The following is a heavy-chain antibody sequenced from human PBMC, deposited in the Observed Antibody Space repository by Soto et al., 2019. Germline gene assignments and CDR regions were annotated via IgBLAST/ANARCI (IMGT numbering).Heavy chain of an antibody. CDR2: SSATGAGT. D-gene: IGHD1-7*01. CDR3: AKDRRAGGNYGFYSDF. CDR1: GFTFSSYG. J-gene: IGHJ4*02. V-gene: IGHV3-23*01. Sequence: EVQLLESGGGLVQSGGSLRLSCAASGFTFSSYGMTWVRQAPGKGLEWVSFSSATGAGTYYADSMKGRFTISRDNSKNTLYLQMTSLRADDTAVYYCAKDRRAGGNYGFYSDFWGQGALVIVSS.